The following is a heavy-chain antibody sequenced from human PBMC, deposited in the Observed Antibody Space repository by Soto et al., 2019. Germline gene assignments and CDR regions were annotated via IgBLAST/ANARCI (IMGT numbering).Heavy chain of an antibody. Sequence: ASVKVSCKASGGTFSRYSITWVRQATGQGLEWLGRMSPNSGATGYAQKFQGRVTMTRDTSMTTAHMELSNLRSEDTAMYYCARGVDAGVDVWGQGTTVTVS. D-gene: IGHD1-1*01. V-gene: IGHV1-8*01. CDR2: MSPNSGAT. CDR3: ARGVDAGVDV. J-gene: IGHJ6*02. CDR1: GGTFSRYS.